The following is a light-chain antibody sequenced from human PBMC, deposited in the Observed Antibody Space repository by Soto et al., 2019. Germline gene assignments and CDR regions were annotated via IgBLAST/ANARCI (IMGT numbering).Light chain of an antibody. CDR1: QSVSSN. CDR2: GAS. Sequence: IVMTQSPATLSVSPGERATLSCRASQSVSSNLAWYQQKPGQAPRLLIYGASTRATGIPARFSGSGSGTECTLTISSLQSEDFAVYYCQQYNNWPPRAVGQGTKGEIK. CDR3: QQYNNWPPRA. V-gene: IGKV3-15*01. J-gene: IGKJ1*01.